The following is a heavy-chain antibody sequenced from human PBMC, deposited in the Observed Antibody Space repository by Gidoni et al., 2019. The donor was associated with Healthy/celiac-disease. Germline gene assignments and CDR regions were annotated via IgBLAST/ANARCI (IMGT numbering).Heavy chain of an antibody. CDR3: ARMLGDGYASGCFDY. D-gene: IGHD5-12*01. CDR2: IDWDDDK. CDR1: GLQCRPSGMC. J-gene: IGHJ4*02. V-gene: IGHV2-70*01. Sequence: QVTLRASGPAPVTPTQTLTLTCTFPGLQCRPSGMCVSWIRQPPGTALEWLALIDWDDDKYYSTPLKTTLTISKDTSKNQVVLTMSNMDPVDTATYCCARMLGDGYASGCFDYWGQGTLVTVSS.